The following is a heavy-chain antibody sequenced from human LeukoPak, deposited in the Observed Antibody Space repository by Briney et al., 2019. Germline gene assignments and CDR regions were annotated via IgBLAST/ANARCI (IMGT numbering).Heavy chain of an antibody. CDR3: VRCYYYGSGSYYFDY. D-gene: IGHD3-10*01. V-gene: IGHV3-64D*06. Sequence: GGSLRLSCAASGFTFSSYAMHWVRQAPGKGLEYVSAISSNGGSTYYADSVKGRFTISRDNSKNTLYLQMSSLRPEDTAVYYCVRCYYYGSGSYYFDYWGQGTLVTVSS. CDR2: ISSNGGST. CDR1: GFTFSSYA. J-gene: IGHJ4*02.